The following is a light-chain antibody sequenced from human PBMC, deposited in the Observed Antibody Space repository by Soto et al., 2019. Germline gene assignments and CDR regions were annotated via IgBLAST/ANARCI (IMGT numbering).Light chain of an antibody. J-gene: IGLJ1*01. Sequence: QSSLTQPASVFGSPGQSITISCTGTSRDVGGYNYVSWYQQHPGKAPKLMIYDVSNRPSGVSNRFSGSKSGNTASLTISGLQAVDEADYHCTSYTSSSTPRVFGTGTKVTVL. CDR1: SRDVGGYNY. CDR3: TSYTSSSTPRV. V-gene: IGLV2-14*01. CDR2: DVS.